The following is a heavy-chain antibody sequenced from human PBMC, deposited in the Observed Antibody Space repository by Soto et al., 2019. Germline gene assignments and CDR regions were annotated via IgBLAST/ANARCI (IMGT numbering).Heavy chain of an antibody. Sequence: QVQLVQSGAEVKKPGSSVKVSCKASGGTFSSYAISWVRQAPGQGLEWMGGIIPIVGTANYAQKFQGRVTIPADESTSTAYMELSSLRSEDTAVYYCARPTLYYYDSSGPLGYWGQGTLVTVSS. CDR3: ARPTLYYYDSSGPLGY. CDR1: GGTFSSYA. J-gene: IGHJ4*02. CDR2: IIPIVGTA. D-gene: IGHD3-22*01. V-gene: IGHV1-69*01.